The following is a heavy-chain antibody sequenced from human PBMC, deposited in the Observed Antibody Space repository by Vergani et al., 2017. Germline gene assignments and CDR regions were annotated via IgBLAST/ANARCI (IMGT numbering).Heavy chain of an antibody. J-gene: IGHJ3*01. CDR2: INNNGGST. CDR1: GFTFNSYA. V-gene: IGHV3-23*01. CDR3: SKVCDCTSWPYGGGGFDV. Sequence: EVQLLESGGGLIQPGGSLRLSCAASGFTFNSYAMTWVRQAPGKGLEWFSGINNNGGSTYYADSVKGRFTISRDNSKNTLYLQMTDLRAEDTATYYCSKVCDCTSWPYGGGGFDVWGHGTMVTVSS. D-gene: IGHD2-2*01.